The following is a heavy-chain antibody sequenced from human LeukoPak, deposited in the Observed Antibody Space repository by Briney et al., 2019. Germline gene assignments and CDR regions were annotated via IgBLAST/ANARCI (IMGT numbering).Heavy chain of an antibody. CDR1: GYTFTSYG. CDR3: ARLVCSSSSCWDSAAFDI. D-gene: IGHD2-15*01. V-gene: IGHV1-18*01. Sequence: ASVKVSCKASGYTFTSYGISWVRQAPGQGLEWMGWISAYNGNTNYVQKVQGRVIMTRDTSTSTAYMDVRSLTSDDTAVYYCARLVCSSSSCWDSAAFDIWGQGTMVTVSS. J-gene: IGHJ3*02. CDR2: ISAYNGNT.